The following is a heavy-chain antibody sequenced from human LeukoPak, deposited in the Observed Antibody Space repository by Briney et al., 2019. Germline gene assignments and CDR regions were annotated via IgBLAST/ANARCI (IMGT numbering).Heavy chain of an antibody. D-gene: IGHD3-10*01. V-gene: IGHV3-7*01. J-gene: IGHJ4*02. CDR1: GFISSSYW. Sequence: GGSLRLSCATSGFISSSYWMCRVRQAPGKGLEWVANIKSDGSEGYYGDSVKGRFTISRDNAKNSLYLQMNSLRVEDTAVYYCARGDLWLGHWGQGSPVTVSS. CDR2: IKSDGSEG. CDR3: ARGDLWLGH.